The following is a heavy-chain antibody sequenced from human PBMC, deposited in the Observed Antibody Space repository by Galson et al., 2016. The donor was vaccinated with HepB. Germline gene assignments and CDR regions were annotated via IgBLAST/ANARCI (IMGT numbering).Heavy chain of an antibody. V-gene: IGHV3-30*03. CDR2: TSYDGSNK. D-gene: IGHD1-26*01. J-gene: IGHJ3*02. Sequence: SLRLSCAASGFTFSNYGMHWVRQAPGKGLEWVAVTSYDGSNKYYADSVKGRFTISRDNAKNSLYLQMNSQRAEDTAVYYCARDLPYSGSYSDAFDIWGQGAVVTVSS. CDR3: ARDLPYSGSYSDAFDI. CDR1: GFTFSNYG.